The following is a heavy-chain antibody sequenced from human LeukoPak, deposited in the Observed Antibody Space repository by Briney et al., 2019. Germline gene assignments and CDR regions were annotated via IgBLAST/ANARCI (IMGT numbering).Heavy chain of an antibody. CDR2: IFPGDSDT. Sequence: GESLKISCKGSGYSFTTYWIGWVRQMPGKGLEWIGIIFPGDSDTTYSPSLQGQVTISADKSISTAYLQWSSLKASDTAMYYCARLGYYGSGSYYEFDYWGQGTLVTVSS. CDR1: GYSFTTYW. J-gene: IGHJ4*02. D-gene: IGHD3-10*01. V-gene: IGHV5-51*01. CDR3: ARLGYYGSGSYYEFDY.